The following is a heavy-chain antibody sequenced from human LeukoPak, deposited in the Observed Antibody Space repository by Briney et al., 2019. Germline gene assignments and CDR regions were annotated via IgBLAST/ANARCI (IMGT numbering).Heavy chain of an antibody. D-gene: IGHD2-8*02. CDR2: IKSETDGGTT. Sequence: GGSLRLSCAASGFTFSNAWMSWVRQAPGKGLEWVGRIKSETDGGTTDFAAPVKGRFTISRDDSKNTLSLQMNSLQTEDTAVYYCVWLWANALNIWGQGTMVTVSS. CDR1: GFTFSNAW. CDR3: VWLWANALNI. J-gene: IGHJ3*02. V-gene: IGHV3-15*01.